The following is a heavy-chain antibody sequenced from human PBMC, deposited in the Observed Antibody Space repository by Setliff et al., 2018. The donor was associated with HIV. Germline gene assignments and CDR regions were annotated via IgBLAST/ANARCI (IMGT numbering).Heavy chain of an antibody. Sequence: ASVKVSCKASGYTLTSYGFNWVRQAPGQGLEWMGWISAYNGNTNYAQKLQGRVTMTTDTSTNTVYMELSSLRSEDTAVYYCARGADGDYYYMAVWGKGTTVTVSS. D-gene: IGHD3-10*01. CDR3: ARGADGDYYYMAV. CDR2: ISAYNGNT. CDR1: GYTLTSYG. V-gene: IGHV1-18*01. J-gene: IGHJ6*03.